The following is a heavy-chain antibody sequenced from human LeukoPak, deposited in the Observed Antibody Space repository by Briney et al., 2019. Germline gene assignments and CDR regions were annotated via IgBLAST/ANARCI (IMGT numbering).Heavy chain of an antibody. J-gene: IGHJ4*02. Sequence: TGGSLRLSCAASGFTFSSYTMNWVRQAPGKGLEWVSSITDSSSSRYYADSVKGRFTISRDNAKNSLYLQMNSLRAEDTAVYYCARDFSSGSYYGDYFFDYWGQGTLVTVSS. CDR3: ARDFSSGSYYGDYFFDY. CDR2: ITDSSSSR. V-gene: IGHV3-21*01. D-gene: IGHD1-26*01. CDR1: GFTFSSYT.